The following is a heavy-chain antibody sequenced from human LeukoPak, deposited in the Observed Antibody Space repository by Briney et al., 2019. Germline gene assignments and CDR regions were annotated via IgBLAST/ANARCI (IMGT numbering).Heavy chain of an antibody. D-gene: IGHD6-25*01. Sequence: ASVKVSYKASGGTFSSYAISWVRQAPGQGLEWMVGIIPIFGTANYAQKFQGRVTITADESTSTAYMELSSLRSEDTAVYYCARSPEGLFAADFDYWGQGTLVTVSS. J-gene: IGHJ4*02. CDR2: IIPIFGTA. CDR3: ARSPEGLFAADFDY. CDR1: GGTFSSYA. V-gene: IGHV1-69*13.